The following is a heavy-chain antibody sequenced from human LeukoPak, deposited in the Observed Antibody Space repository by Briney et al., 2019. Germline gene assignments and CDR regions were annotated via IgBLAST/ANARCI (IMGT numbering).Heavy chain of an antibody. CDR3: ARACGGDCLYGMDV. CDR1: GFTFSSYS. CDR2: ISSSSSYI. V-gene: IGHV3-21*01. Sequence: PGGSLRLSCAASGFTFSSYSMNWVRQAPGKGLEWVSSISSSSSYIYYADSVKGRFTISRDNSKNTLYLQMNSLRAEDTAVYYRARACGGDCLYGMDVWGQGTTVTVSS. D-gene: IGHD2-21*02. J-gene: IGHJ6*02.